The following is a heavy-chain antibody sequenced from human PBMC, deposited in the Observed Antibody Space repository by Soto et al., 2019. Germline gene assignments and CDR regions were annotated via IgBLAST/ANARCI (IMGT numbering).Heavy chain of an antibody. CDR3: AREQTPGYYYYGMDV. V-gene: IGHV1-2*04. CDR1: GYTFTGYY. Sequence: ASVKVSCKASGYTFTGYYMHWVRQAPGQGLEWMGWINPNSGGTNYAQKFQGWVTMTRDTSISTAYMELSRLRSDDTAVYYCAREQTPGYYYYGMDVWGQGTTVTVSS. J-gene: IGHJ6*02. D-gene: IGHD7-27*01. CDR2: INPNSGGT.